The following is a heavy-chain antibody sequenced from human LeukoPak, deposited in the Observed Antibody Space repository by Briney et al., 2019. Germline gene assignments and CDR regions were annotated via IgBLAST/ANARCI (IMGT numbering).Heavy chain of an antibody. J-gene: IGHJ4*02. V-gene: IGHV4-34*01. Sequence: MSSETLSLTCAVYGGSFSGYYWSWIRQPPGKGPEWIGEINHSGSTNYNPSLKSRVTISVDTSKNQFSLKLSSVTAADTAVYYCARAKKRPARVIDYWGQGTLVTVSS. D-gene: IGHD6-6*01. CDR1: GGSFSGYY. CDR2: INHSGST. CDR3: ARAKKRPARVIDY.